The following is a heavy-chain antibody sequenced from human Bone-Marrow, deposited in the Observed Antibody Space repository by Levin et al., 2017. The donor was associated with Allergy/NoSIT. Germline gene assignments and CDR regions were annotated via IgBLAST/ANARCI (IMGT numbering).Heavy chain of an antibody. J-gene: IGHJ6*03. V-gene: IGHV5-51*01. D-gene: IGHD1-1*01. CDR3: ARRGTRDYYYYMDV. CDR1: FPLSF. Sequence: FPLSFLGWVRQMPGKGLEWMGIIYPGDADTRYSPSFQGQVTISSSPTISTAYLQWSGLKASDTAMYYCARRGTRDYYYYMDVWGKGTTVTVSS. CDR2: IYPGDADT.